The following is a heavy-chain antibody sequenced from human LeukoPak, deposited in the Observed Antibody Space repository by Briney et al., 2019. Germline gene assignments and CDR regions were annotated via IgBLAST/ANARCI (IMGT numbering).Heavy chain of an antibody. Sequence: SETLSLTCTVSGGSISSGDYYWSWIRQPPGKGLEWIGYIYYSGSTYYSPSLKSRVTISVDTSKNQFSLKLSSVTAADTAVYYCARGVLDYGDYPSYYYGMDVWGKGTTVTVSS. V-gene: IGHV4-30-4*01. CDR2: IYYSGST. CDR3: ARGVLDYGDYPSYYYGMDV. CDR1: GGSISSGDYY. J-gene: IGHJ6*04. D-gene: IGHD4-17*01.